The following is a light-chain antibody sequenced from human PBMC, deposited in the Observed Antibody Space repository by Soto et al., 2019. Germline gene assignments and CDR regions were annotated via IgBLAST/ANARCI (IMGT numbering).Light chain of an antibody. CDR1: SSDVGGYNY. V-gene: IGLV2-14*01. CDR3: SSYTSSSTLLYV. Sequence: QSALTQPASVSGSPGQSITISCTGTSSDVGGYNYVSWDQQHPGKAPKLMIYDVSNRPSGVSNRFSGSKSGNTASLTISGLQAEGEADYYCSSYTSSSTLLYVFGTGTKLTVL. J-gene: IGLJ1*01. CDR2: DVS.